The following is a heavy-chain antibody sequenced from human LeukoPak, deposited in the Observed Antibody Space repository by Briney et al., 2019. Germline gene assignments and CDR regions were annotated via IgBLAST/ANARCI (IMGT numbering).Heavy chain of an antibody. D-gene: IGHD1-20*01. CDR2: LNPNSGGT. CDR1: GYTFTAYY. J-gene: IGHJ4*02. V-gene: IGHV1-2*06. CDR3: ARPVLKGYDNCGY. Sequence: GASVKVSCKTSGYTFTAYYLHWVRQAPGQGLEWVGRLNPNSGGTNYAQKFQGRVTMTRDTSISTAYMEVSRLRSDDTAVYYCARPVLKGYDNCGYWGQGTLVTVSS.